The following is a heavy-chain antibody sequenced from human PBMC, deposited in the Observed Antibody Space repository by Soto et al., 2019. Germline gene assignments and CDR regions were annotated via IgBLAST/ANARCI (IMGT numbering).Heavy chain of an antibody. V-gene: IGHV3-30*18. D-gene: IGHD3-10*01. CDR2: ISYDGSNK. CDR3: AKDGGSGPGDYYGMDV. J-gene: IGHJ6*02. Sequence: GGSLRLSCAASGFTFSSYGMHWVRQAPGKGLEWVAVISYDGSNKYYADSVKGRFTISRDNSKNTLYLQMNSLRAEDTAVYYCAKDGGSGPGDYYGMDVWCQGTTVTVSS. CDR1: GFTFSSYG.